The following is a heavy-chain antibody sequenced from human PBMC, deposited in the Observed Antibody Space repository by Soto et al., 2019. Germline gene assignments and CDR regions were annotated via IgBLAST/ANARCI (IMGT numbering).Heavy chain of an antibody. CDR3: ERESYGYLAVFDY. J-gene: IGHJ4*02. D-gene: IGHD5-18*01. CDR1: GFTFSSYG. CDR2: IWYDVSNT. Sequence: QVQLVESGGGVVQPGRSLRLSCAASGFTFSSYGMHWVRQAPGKGLEWVAVIWYDVSNTYYADSVKGRFTISRDNSKKTLSLQMNSMRVEDTAVYSCERESYGYLAVFDYWGQGPLVTVSS. V-gene: IGHV3-33*01.